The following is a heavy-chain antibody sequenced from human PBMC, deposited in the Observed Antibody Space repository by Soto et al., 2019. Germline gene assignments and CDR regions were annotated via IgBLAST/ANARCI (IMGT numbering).Heavy chain of an antibody. D-gene: IGHD6-19*01. Sequence: QVHLQESAPGLVNPPEPLSLTCTVSGGSISTYFWSWFRQPPGRGLEWIGYVYYTGSTNYNPSLKSRVTMSVDTSKNQFSLQLTSVTAADTAIYYCARARIAVAPIDYWGQGTLVTVSS. CDR1: GGSISTYF. CDR3: ARARIAVAPIDY. V-gene: IGHV4-59*01. CDR2: VYYTGST. J-gene: IGHJ4*02.